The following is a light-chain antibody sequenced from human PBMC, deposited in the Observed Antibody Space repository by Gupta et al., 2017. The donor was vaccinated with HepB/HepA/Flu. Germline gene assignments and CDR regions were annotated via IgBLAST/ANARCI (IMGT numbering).Light chain of an antibody. J-gene: IGKJ4*01. V-gene: IGKV3-15*01. CDR1: HSVNRH. Sequence: EIVMTQSPATLSVSPGETVTLSCRASHSVNRHLAWYQQKPGQAPRLLIYGSSVRATGVPTRFSDSGSETEFTLAINSLQSRDFAVYYCQQYSDWRLTFGGGTKVEI. CDR2: GSS. CDR3: QQYSDWRLT.